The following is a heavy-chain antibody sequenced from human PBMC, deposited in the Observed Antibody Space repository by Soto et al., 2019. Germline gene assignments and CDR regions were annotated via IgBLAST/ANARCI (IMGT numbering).Heavy chain of an antibody. CDR1: GGTFGSYT. J-gene: IGHJ5*02. V-gene: IGHV1-69*02. CDR2: IIPILGIA. CDR3: ARVYYDFWSGYLNWFDP. D-gene: IGHD3-3*01. Sequence: SVKASSKASGGTFGSYTRSCVQHAPGQGLEWMGRIIPILGIANYAQKFQGRVTITADKSTSTAYMELSSLRSEDTAVYYCARVYYDFWSGYLNWFDPWGQGTLVTVSS.